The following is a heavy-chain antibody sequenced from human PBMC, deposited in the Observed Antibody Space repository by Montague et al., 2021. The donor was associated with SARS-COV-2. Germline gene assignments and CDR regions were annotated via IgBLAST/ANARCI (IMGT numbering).Heavy chain of an antibody. J-gene: IGHJ5*02. V-gene: IGHV4-34*01. D-gene: IGHD3-10*01. CDR2: ISHSADT. CDR1: RGSFSDYY. Sequence: SETLSLTCAVYRGSFSDYYWTWIRQSPEKGLEWIGEISHSADTNYNPSLNSRVSMSMDTSNNQFSLRLDSVTAADTAVYYCARGRLVDRARRTGDWIGPWGQGTLVAVSA. CDR3: ARGRLVDRARRTGDWIGP.